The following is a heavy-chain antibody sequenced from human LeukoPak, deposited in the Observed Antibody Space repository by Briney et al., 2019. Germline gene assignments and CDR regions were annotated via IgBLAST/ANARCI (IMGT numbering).Heavy chain of an antibody. J-gene: IGHJ4*02. D-gene: IGHD6-13*01. CDR1: GFTVSSNY. V-gene: IGHV3-66*01. CDR3: AREVLAAAGFHFDY. CDR2: IYSGGST. Sequence: GGSLRLSCAASGFTVSSNYMSWVRQAPGKGLEWVSVIYSGGSTYYADSVKGRFTISRDNSKNTLYPQMNSLRAEDTAVYYCAREVLAAAGFHFDYWGQGTLVTVSS.